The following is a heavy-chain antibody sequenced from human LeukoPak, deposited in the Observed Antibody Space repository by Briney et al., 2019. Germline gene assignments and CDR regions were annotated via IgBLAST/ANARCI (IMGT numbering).Heavy chain of an antibody. V-gene: IGHV4-34*01. CDR1: GGSFSGYY. CDR3: ARVETGYCSGGSCLISFDY. CDR2: INHSGSA. Sequence: SETLSLTCAVYGGSFSGYYWSWIRQPPGKGLEWIGEINHSGSANYNPSLKSRVTISVDTSKNQFSLKLSSVTAADTAVYYCARVETGYCSGGSCLISFDYWGQGTLVTVSS. J-gene: IGHJ4*02. D-gene: IGHD2-15*01.